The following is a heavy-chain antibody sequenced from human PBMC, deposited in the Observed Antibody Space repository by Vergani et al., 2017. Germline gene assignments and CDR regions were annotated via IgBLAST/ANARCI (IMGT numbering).Heavy chain of an antibody. CDR3: ARASLRALVGYYYYMDV. D-gene: IGHD3-16*02. V-gene: IGHV4-30-2*01. J-gene: IGHJ6*03. Sequence: QLQLQESGSGLVKPSQTLSLTCAVSGDSITNGGFSWNWIRQPPGKGPEWIGYIFPSGNSDYNPSLKNRVSISLDKSKNQFSLWVNSVTAADTALYFCARASLRALVGYYYYMDVWGKGKTVVVSS. CDR2: IFPSGNS. CDR1: GDSITNGGFS.